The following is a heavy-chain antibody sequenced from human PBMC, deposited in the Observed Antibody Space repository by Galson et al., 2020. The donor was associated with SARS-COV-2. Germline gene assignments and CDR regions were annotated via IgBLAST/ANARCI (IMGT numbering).Heavy chain of an antibody. Sequence: ASETLSLTCSVSGGSISSGGYYWSWIRQHPGKGLEWIGYIYYSGSTYYNPSHKSRVTISVDTSKNQFSLKLSSVTAADTAVYYCARETSYYDSSGYPLRGGYYYGMDVWGQGTTVTVSS. CDR3: ARETSYYDSSGYPLRGGYYYGMDV. J-gene: IGHJ6*02. CDR1: GGSISSGGYY. V-gene: IGHV4-31*03. CDR2: IYYSGST. D-gene: IGHD3-22*01.